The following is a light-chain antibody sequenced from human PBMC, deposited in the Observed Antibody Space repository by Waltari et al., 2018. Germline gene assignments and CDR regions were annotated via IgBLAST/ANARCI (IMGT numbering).Light chain of an antibody. CDR2: WAS. Sequence: DIVMTQSPDSLAVSLGERATFNCKSSQSVLYSSDNKSYLAGYQQKPGQPPKLLIYWASTRESGVPDRFSGSGSGTDFTLTISSLQAEDVAVYYCQQYYSSPYTFGQGTKLEI. J-gene: IGKJ2*01. V-gene: IGKV4-1*01. CDR3: QQYYSSPYT. CDR1: QSVLYSSDNKSY.